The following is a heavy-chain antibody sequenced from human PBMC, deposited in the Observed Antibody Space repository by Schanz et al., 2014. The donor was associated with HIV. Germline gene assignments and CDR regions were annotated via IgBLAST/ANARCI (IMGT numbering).Heavy chain of an antibody. Sequence: EVQLVESGGGLVQPGGSLRLSCAASGFAFNSYAMSWVRQAPGKGLECVSVISGSGTTAYYADSVKGRFTISRDNSKNTLSLQMNSLRAEDTAVYYCALSRPSGYGGSWYFDLWGRGTLVAVSS. J-gene: IGHJ2*01. D-gene: IGHD2-15*01. CDR3: ALSRPSGYGGSWYFDL. CDR1: GFAFNSYA. CDR2: ISGSGTTA. V-gene: IGHV3-23*04.